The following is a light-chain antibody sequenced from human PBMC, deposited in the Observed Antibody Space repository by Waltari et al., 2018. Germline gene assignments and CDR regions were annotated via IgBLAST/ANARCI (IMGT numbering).Light chain of an antibody. CDR2: AAS. J-gene: IGKJ5*01. V-gene: IGKV3-15*01. Sequence: ETVMTQSPATLSVSPGETAPLSCRASQNVDSSLAWYQQRPGQPPRLLLSAASTRASGVPARFSGSGSGTEFTLTISSLQSEDFATYYCQQSYSTPITFGQGTRLEIK. CDR3: QQSYSTPIT. CDR1: QNVDSS.